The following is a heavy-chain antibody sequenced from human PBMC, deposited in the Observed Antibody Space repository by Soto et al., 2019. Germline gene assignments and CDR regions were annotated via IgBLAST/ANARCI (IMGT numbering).Heavy chain of an antibody. J-gene: IGHJ5*02. Sequence: EVQLLESGGGFVQPGGSLRLSCAASGFTFSRYAMSWVRQAPGKGLEWVSAISGIGGSTYYADSVKGRFTISRDNSKNTLDVQMASLRAEATDVYYCAKGPSSSWGSNWFGPWGQGTLVTVSS. CDR3: AKGPSSSWGSNWFGP. CDR2: ISGIGGST. V-gene: IGHV3-23*01. D-gene: IGHD7-27*01. CDR1: GFTFSRYA.